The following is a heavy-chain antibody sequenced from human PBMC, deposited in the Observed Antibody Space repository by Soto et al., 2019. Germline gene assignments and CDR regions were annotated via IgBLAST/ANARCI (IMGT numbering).Heavy chain of an antibody. CDR1: GYTFTGHY. J-gene: IGHJ3*02. D-gene: IGHD3-10*01. CDR3: AREPMVRAAHGFDI. Sequence: RASVKVSCKASGYTFTGHYMHWVRQAPGQGLEWMGWINPSSVGTSYAQKFQGRVTITRDTSISTAYMELSRLRSDDTAVYYCAREPMVRAAHGFDIWGQGTMVTVSS. V-gene: IGHV1-2*02. CDR2: INPSSVGT.